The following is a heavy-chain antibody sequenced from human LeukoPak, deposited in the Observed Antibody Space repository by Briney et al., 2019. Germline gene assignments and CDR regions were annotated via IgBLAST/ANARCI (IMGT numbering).Heavy chain of an antibody. CDR2: INGDGSDR. Sequence: GGSLRLSCAASGFTFTNFWMSWVRQAPGKGLEWVANINGDGSDRYYMDSLKGRFTISRDNAKNSLYLQMNSLRAEDTAVYYCARDGLMVRGVIITLFDYWGQGTLVTVSS. CDR1: GFTFTNFW. V-gene: IGHV3-7*01. D-gene: IGHD3-10*01. CDR3: ARDGLMVRGVIITLFDY. J-gene: IGHJ4*02.